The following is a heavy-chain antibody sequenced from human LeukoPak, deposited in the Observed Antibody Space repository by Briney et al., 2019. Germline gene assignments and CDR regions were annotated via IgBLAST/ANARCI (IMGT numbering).Heavy chain of an antibody. CDR3: TSICSSSSCYLDY. V-gene: IGHV3-30*03. J-gene: IGHJ4*02. D-gene: IGHD2-2*01. Sequence: GGSLRLSCADSGFTFNNYGVHWVRQAPGKGLEWVAVMSFDGSNKYYADSVKGRFTISRDNSRNTLYLQMNSLRVEDTAVYYCTSICSSSSCYLDYWGQGTLVTVSS. CDR1: GFTFNNYG. CDR2: MSFDGSNK.